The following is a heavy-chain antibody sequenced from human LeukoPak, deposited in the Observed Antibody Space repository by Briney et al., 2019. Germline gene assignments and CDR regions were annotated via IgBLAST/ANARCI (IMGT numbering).Heavy chain of an antibody. J-gene: IGHJ4*02. D-gene: IGHD2-21*01. CDR2: TKQDGSEE. CDR3: ATYSPTPRRRLDY. CDR1: GFTFSNYY. Sequence: PGGSLRLSCAASGFTFSNYYVTWVRQAPGKGLEWVARTKQDGSEESYVDSAKGRFTISRDDAQNSVYLQMTSLRAEDTAVYYCATYSPTPRRRLDYWGQGTLVTVSS. V-gene: IGHV3-7*01.